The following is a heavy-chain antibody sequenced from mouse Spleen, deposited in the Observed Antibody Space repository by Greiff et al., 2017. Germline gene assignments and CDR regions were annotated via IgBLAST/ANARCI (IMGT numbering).Heavy chain of an antibody. CDR1: GYTFTDYY. D-gene: IGHD1-1*02. CDR2: IYPGSGNT. V-gene: IGHV1-76*01. J-gene: IGHJ3*01. CDR3: ARGDGSYVDWFAY. Sequence: VQGVESGAELVRPGASVKLSCKASGYTFTDYYINWVKQRPGQGLEWIARIYPGSGNTYYNEKFKGKATLTAEKSSSTAYMQLSSLTSEDSAVYFCARGDGSYVDWFAYWGQGTLVTVSA.